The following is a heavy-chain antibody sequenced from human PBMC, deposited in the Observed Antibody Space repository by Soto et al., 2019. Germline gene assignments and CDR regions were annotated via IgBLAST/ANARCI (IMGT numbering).Heavy chain of an antibody. CDR1: GGYISSSNW. CDR3: AIRTTVTTRLGY. D-gene: IGHD4-17*01. CDR2: IYHTGST. Sequence: QVQLHESGPGLVKPSGTLSLTCAFSGGYISSSNWWSWVRQPPGKVLEWIGEIYHTGSTNYNPSLKSRVTISVDKSKNQFSLKLSSMTAADSAVYYCAIRTTVTTRLGYWGQGTLVTVSS. J-gene: IGHJ4*02. V-gene: IGHV4-4*02.